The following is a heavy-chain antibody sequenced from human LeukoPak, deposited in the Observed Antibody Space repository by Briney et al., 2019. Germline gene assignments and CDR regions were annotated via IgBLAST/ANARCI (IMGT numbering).Heavy chain of an antibody. CDR2: ISGSGGST. J-gene: IGHJ4*02. CDR3: AKSGDISGYTTLGGIGY. D-gene: IGHD3-22*01. Sequence: GGSLRLSCAASGFTFTSYAMSWVRQAPGKGLEWVSTISGSGGSTYYADSVKGRFTISRDNSKNTLYLQMNSLRAEDTAVYYCAKSGDISGYTTLGGIGYWGQGTLVTVSA. CDR1: GFTFTSYA. V-gene: IGHV3-23*01.